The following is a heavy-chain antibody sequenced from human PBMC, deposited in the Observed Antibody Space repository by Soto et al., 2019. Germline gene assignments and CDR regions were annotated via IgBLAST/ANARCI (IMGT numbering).Heavy chain of an antibody. J-gene: IGHJ5*02. CDR2: IAYDGSTR. V-gene: IGHV3-30*04. D-gene: IGHD1-1*01. CDR3: ARDLQAGTDNYNWFAP. Sequence: QVQLVESGGGVVQPGRSLRLSCAASGFSLSRSAMHWVRQAPGKGLEWVAVIAYDGSTRWYADSAKGRFTISRDNSKNTLYLQMSSLRGEDTAVYYCARDLQAGTDNYNWFAPGGQGTLVTVSS. CDR1: GFSLSRSA.